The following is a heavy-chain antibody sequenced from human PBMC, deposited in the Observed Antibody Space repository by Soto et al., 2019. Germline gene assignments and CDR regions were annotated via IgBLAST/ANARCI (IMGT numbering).Heavy chain of an antibody. CDR3: ARMKAVSDSPYDAMDV. V-gene: IGHV2-26*03. J-gene: IGHJ6*02. Sequence: QVTLKESGPVLVKPTETLTLTCTISGFSLSNGRMGVSWIRQPPGRALEWLAHLFSDAGRTYSTSMQSRLTMSQDTSGTQVVLTMTNMDPQDTVTYFCARMKAVSDSPYDAMDVWGPGTPVTVSS. D-gene: IGHD2-15*01. CDR2: LFSDAGR. CDR1: GFSLSNGRMG.